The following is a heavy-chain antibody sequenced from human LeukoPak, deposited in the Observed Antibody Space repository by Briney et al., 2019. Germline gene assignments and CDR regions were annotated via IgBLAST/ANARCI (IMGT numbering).Heavy chain of an antibody. D-gene: IGHD2-2*01. V-gene: IGHV1-18*01. CDR1: GYTFTSYG. Sequence: GASMKVSCKASGYTFTSYGISWVRQAPGQGLEWMGWISAYNGNTNYAQKLQGRVTMTTDTSTSTAYMELRSLRSDDTAVYYCARIVTCSSTSCYLIPVYFDYWGQGTLVTVSS. J-gene: IGHJ4*02. CDR3: ARIVTCSSTSCYLIPVYFDY. CDR2: ISAYNGNT.